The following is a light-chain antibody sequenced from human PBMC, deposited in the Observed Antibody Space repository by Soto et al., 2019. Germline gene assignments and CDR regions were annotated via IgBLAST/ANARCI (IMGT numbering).Light chain of an antibody. CDR1: NIGSKS. V-gene: IGLV3-21*04. CDR3: QVWDSSSDHWV. Sequence: SYELTQPPSVSVALGKTARITCGGNNIGSKSVHWYQQKPGQAPVLVIYYDSDRPSGIPERFSGSNSGNTATLTISRVEAGDEADYYCQVWDSSSDHWVFGGGTKVTVL. J-gene: IGLJ3*02. CDR2: YDS.